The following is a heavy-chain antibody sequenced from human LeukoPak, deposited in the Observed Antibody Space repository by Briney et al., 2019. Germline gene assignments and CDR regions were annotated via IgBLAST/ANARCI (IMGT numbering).Heavy chain of an antibody. D-gene: IGHD6-19*01. CDR1: GFTVSNSY. CDR2: IYSGGST. Sequence: GGSLRLSCAASGFTVSNSYMSWVRQAPGKGLEWVSIIYSGGSTYYADSVKGRFTISRDNSKNTLYLQMNSLRAEDTAVYYCASLSSGWHSGWFDPWGQGTLVTVSS. J-gene: IGHJ5*02. CDR3: ASLSSGWHSGWFDP. V-gene: IGHV3-66*02.